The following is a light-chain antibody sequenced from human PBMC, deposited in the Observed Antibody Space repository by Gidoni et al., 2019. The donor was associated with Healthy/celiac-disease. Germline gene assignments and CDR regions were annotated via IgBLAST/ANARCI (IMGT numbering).Light chain of an antibody. J-gene: IGKJ2*01. V-gene: IGKV1-12*01. CDR3: KQANSFPYT. CDR1: QGTSSW. Sequence: DILMPPSPSSVSSSVGDTATITCRASQGTSSWLAWYQQKPGKAPKLLIYAESSLQSGVPSRFGGSGSGKDLPLTIRGRQPEDFETYYGKQANSFPYTFGQGTKLEIK. CDR2: AES.